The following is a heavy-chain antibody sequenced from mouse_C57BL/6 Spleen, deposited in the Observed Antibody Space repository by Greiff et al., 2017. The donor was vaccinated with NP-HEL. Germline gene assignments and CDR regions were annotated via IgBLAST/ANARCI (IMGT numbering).Heavy chain of an antibody. CDR1: GFTFSDYG. J-gene: IGHJ2*01. V-gene: IGHV5-17*01. CDR2: ISSGSSTI. Sequence: EVNVVESGGGLVKPGGSLKLSCAASGFTFSDYGMHWVRQAPEKGLEWVAYISSGSSTIYYADTVKGRFTISRDNAKNTLFLQMTSLRSEDTAMYYCARKDRDGYYFDYWGQGTTLTVSS. D-gene: IGHD2-14*01. CDR3: ARKDRDGYYFDY.